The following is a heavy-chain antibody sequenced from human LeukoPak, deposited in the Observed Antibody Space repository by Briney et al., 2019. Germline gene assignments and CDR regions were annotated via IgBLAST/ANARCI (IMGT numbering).Heavy chain of an antibody. D-gene: IGHD2-2*01. CDR2: IYYSGST. CDR1: GGSISSYY. V-gene: IGHV4-59*01. CDR3: ARVLLGYCSSTSCTPLYYFDY. Sequence: SETLSLTCTVSGGSISSYYWSWIRQPPGKGLEWIGYIYYSGSTNYNPSLKSRVTISVDTSKNQFSLKLSSVTAADTAVCYCARVLLGYCSSTSCTPLYYFDYWGQGTLVTVSS. J-gene: IGHJ4*02.